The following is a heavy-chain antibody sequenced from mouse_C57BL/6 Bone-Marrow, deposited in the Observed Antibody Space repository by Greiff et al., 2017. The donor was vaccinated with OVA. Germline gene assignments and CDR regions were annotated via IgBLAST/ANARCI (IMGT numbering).Heavy chain of an antibody. D-gene: IGHD6-2*01. Sequence: EVKLVESGGGLVKPGGSLKLSCAASGFTFSSYAMSWVRQTPEKRLEWVATISDGGSYTNYPDNVKGRFTISRDNAKNNLYLQMSHLKSEDTAMYDCARESGSLHWYFDVWGTGTTVTVSS. V-gene: IGHV5-4*01. CDR3: ARESGSLHWYFDV. CDR2: ISDGGSYT. CDR1: GFTFSSYA. J-gene: IGHJ1*03.